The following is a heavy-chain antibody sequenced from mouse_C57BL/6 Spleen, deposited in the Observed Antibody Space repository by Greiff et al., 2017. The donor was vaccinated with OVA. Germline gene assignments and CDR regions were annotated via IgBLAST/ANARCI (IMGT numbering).Heavy chain of an antibody. CDR3: TTDSSYAMDY. Sequence: VQLQQSGAELVRPGASVKLSCTASGFNIKDDYMNWVKQRPEQGLEWIGWIDPENGDTEYASKFQGKATITADTSSNTAYLQLSSLTSEDTAVYYCTTDSSYAMDYWGQGTSVTVSS. CDR1: GFNIKDDY. V-gene: IGHV14-4*01. J-gene: IGHJ4*01. CDR2: IDPENGDT.